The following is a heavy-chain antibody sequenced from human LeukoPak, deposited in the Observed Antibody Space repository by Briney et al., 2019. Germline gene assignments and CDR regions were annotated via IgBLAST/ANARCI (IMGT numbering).Heavy chain of an antibody. CDR3: AREVSDYDILTGWIDY. D-gene: IGHD3-9*01. CDR2: IYTSGTT. V-gene: IGHV4-61*02. Sequence: SETLSLTCNVSGVSLRSGSYYWSWLRQPAGKGLEWIGRIYTSGTTNYNPSLKSRVTISVGTSKSQFSLRLSSVTAADTAVYYCAREVSDYDILTGWIDYWGQGTLVSVSS. J-gene: IGHJ4*02. CDR1: GVSLRSGSYY.